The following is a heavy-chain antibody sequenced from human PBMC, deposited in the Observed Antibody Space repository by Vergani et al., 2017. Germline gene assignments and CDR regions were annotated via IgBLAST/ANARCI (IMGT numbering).Heavy chain of an antibody. J-gene: IGHJ2*01. CDR1: GFSLNTPGV. CDR2: IYHSGST. Sequence: KESGPTLVKPTQTLTLTCTFSGFSLNTPGVSVAWIRQPPGKGLQWIGNIYHSGSTYYDPSLKSRVTMSIDTSKNQISLNLGSATAADTAMYYCARGSVGVGAPYWYFDLWGRGTLVSVSS. CDR3: ARGSVGVGAPYWYFDL. D-gene: IGHD2-8*01. V-gene: IGHV4-39*07.